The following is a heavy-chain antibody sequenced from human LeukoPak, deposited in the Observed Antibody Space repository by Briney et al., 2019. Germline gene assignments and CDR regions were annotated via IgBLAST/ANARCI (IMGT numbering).Heavy chain of an antibody. Sequence: GGSLRLSCAASGFTFSSYAMSWVRQTPGKGLEWVSAISGSGGSTYYADSVKGRFTISRDNSKNTLFLQMNSLRAEDTAPYYCAKSVAIYFYYGLDVWGQGTPVAVSS. J-gene: IGHJ6*02. CDR1: GFTFSSYA. D-gene: IGHD3-3*01. CDR2: ISGSGGST. CDR3: AKSVAIYFYYGLDV. V-gene: IGHV3-23*01.